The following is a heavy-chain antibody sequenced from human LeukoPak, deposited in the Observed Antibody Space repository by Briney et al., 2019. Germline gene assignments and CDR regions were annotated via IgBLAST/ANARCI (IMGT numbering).Heavy chain of an antibody. CDR1: GFTFSGYA. CDR2: ISDNGGRT. CDR3: ARLPYGDARYFDY. D-gene: IGHD4-17*01. V-gene: IGHV3-23*01. J-gene: IGHJ4*02. Sequence: PGGSLRLSCAASGFTFSGYAMSWVRQAPGKGLEWVSTISDNGGRTYYADSVKGRFTISRDNSKNTLFLQMNSLSAEDTAVYYCARLPYGDARYFDYWGQGTLVTVSS.